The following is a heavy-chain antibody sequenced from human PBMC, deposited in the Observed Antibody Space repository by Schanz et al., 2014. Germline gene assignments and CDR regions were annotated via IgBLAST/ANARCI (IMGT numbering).Heavy chain of an antibody. J-gene: IGHJ6*02. Sequence: QVQLVQSGAEVKKPGASVKVSCKASGHPFTAYYMHWVRQAPGQGLEWMGRINPNSGGTNYAQKFQGRVTMTRDMSINTAYMELSRLRSDDTAVYYCARVRSEDYGGMDVWGQGTTVTVSS. CDR1: GHPFTAYY. CDR3: ARVRSEDYGGMDV. V-gene: IGHV1-2*06. CDR2: INPNSGGT.